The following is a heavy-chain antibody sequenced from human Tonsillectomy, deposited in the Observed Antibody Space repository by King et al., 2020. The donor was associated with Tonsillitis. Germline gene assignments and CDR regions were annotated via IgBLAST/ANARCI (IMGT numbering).Heavy chain of an antibody. V-gene: IGHV3-33*01. J-gene: IGHJ6*01. CDR2: IWEXXVTK. CDR1: GLRXSTYG. CDR3: ARXXXAXXXXXXXPXXMDV. Sequence: VQLVESGGGVVQPGRSLRLSCTASGLRXSTYGMNWVRQPPGKGLEWVAIIWEXXVTKYXADXVKGRFSIXRDNSENXVILQMNSLRAEDTALYFCARXXXAXXXXXXXPXXMDVXXXGTTVXXSS.